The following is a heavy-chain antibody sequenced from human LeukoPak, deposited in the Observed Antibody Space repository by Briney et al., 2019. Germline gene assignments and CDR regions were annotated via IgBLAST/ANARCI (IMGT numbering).Heavy chain of an antibody. Sequence: GAAVKVSCKTPGYTFSGYFIHWIRQAPGQGLEWMGRINPNTGGTNYAQKFQGRVTMTSDSSIRSAYMDLSRLSLDDSAVYYCALGGSSDLEWLVDYFDHWGQGSLVLVSS. D-gene: IGHD3-3*01. V-gene: IGHV1-2*06. CDR3: ALGGSSDLEWLVDYFDH. CDR1: GYTFSGYF. J-gene: IGHJ4*02. CDR2: INPNTGGT.